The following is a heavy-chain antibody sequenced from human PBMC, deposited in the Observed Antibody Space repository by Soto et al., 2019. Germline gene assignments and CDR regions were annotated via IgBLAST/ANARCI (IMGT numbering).Heavy chain of an antibody. CDR2: IWYDGSNK. Sequence: GGSLRLSCAASGFTFSSYGMHWVRQAPGKGLEWVAVIWYDGSNKYYADSVKGRFTISRDNSKNTLYLQMNSLRAEDTAVYYCARWGRWLSAYSWYFDLWGRGTLVTSPQ. CDR3: ARWGRWLSAYSWYFDL. D-gene: IGHD6-19*01. CDR1: GFTFSSYG. V-gene: IGHV3-33*01. J-gene: IGHJ2*01.